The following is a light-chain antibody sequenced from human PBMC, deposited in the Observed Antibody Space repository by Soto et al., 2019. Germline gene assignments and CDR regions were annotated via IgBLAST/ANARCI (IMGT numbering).Light chain of an antibody. CDR2: DVT. CDR3: TSYRRGPLYV. Sequence: QSALTQPASVSGSPGQSITISCTGISTDVSTSTFVSWYQHHPGKAPRLILYDVTHRPSGISTRFSGSKSGDTATLTISGLQAEDEADCFCTSYRRGPLYVFGSGTKLAVL. CDR1: STDVSTSTF. V-gene: IGLV2-14*03. J-gene: IGLJ1*01.